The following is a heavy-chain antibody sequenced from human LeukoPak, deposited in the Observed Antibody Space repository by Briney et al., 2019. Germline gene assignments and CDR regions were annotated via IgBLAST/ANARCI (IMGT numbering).Heavy chain of an antibody. CDR1: GGSISSHY. J-gene: IGHJ5*02. Sequence: SETLSLTCTVSGGSISSHYWSWIRQPPGKGLEWIGYIYYSGSTNYNPSLKRRVTISVDTSKNQFSLKLSSVTAADTAVYYCARDSGYVGWFDPWGQGTLVTVSS. D-gene: IGHD5-12*01. V-gene: IGHV4-59*11. CDR3: ARDSGYVGWFDP. CDR2: IYYSGST.